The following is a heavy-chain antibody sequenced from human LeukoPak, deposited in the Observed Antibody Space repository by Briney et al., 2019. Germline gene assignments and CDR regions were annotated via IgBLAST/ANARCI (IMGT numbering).Heavy chain of an antibody. D-gene: IGHD2-2*01. CDR1: GGSISSSSYY. Sequence: SETLSLTCTVSGGSISSSSYYWGWIRQPPGKGLEWIGSIYYSGSTYYNPSLKSRVTISVDTSKNQFSLKLSSVTAADTAVYYCARGLGWGDGSTSFLHRGYWTNNWFDPWGQGTLVTVSS. CDR2: IYYSGST. J-gene: IGHJ5*02. V-gene: IGHV4-39*07. CDR3: ARGLGWGDGSTSFLHRGYWTNNWFDP.